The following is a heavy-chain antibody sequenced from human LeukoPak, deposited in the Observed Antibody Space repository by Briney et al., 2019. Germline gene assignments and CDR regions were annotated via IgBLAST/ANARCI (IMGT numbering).Heavy chain of an antibody. J-gene: IGHJ3*02. CDR3: ARHFFVGAEDAFDI. V-gene: IGHV4-59*08. Sequence: SETLSLTCTVSGGSISSYYWSWIRQPPGKGLEWIGYIYYSGSTKYDPSLKSRVTISVDTSKNQFSLKLSSVTAADTAVYYCARHFFVGAEDAFDIWGQGTMVTVSS. D-gene: IGHD2/OR15-2a*01. CDR2: IYYSGST. CDR1: GGSISSYY.